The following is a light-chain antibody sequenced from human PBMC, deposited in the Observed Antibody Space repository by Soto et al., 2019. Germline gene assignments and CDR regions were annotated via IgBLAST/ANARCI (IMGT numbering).Light chain of an antibody. Sequence: DIQMTQAPSSLSASVGDRVTITCRASQSISDYLNWYQQKPGKAPKLLIHAASSLLSGVPSRFSGSGSGTDFTLTITSLQPEDFGTYYCQQSYSTPTWTFGQGTKVEFK. CDR2: AAS. CDR1: QSISDY. J-gene: IGKJ1*01. CDR3: QQSYSTPTWT. V-gene: IGKV1-39*01.